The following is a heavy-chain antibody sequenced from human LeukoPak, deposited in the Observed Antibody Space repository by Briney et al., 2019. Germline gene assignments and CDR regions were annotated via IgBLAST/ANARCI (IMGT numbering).Heavy chain of an antibody. V-gene: IGHV1-2*02. Sequence: ASVKVSCKASGFTFTGYYIHWVRQAPGQGLEWMGSINPNTGDTNYAQKLQGRVTMTSDTSISTAYMELSRLRSDDTAVYYCAVTPYSGSYYWGQGTLVTVSS. CDR3: AVTPYSGSYY. D-gene: IGHD1-26*01. CDR2: INPNTGDT. J-gene: IGHJ4*02. CDR1: GFTFTGYY.